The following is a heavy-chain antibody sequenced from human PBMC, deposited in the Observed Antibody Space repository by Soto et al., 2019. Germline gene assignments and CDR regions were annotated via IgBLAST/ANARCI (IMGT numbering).Heavy chain of an antibody. CDR3: ARNPRPTYGDYADY. D-gene: IGHD4-17*01. CDR1: GFSFSSYG. CDR2: VWYDGSNK. J-gene: IGHJ4*02. Sequence: QVQLVESGGGVVQPGTSLRLSCAASGFSFSSYGMHWVRQAPGRGLEWVAVVWYDGSNKYYADSVKGRFTISRDNSKNTLYRQMNSLRAEDTAVYYCARNPRPTYGDYADYWGQGTLVTVCS. V-gene: IGHV3-33*01.